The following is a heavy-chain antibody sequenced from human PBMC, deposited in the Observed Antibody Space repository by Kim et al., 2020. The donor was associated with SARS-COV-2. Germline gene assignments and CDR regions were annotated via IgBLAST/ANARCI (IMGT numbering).Heavy chain of an antibody. V-gene: IGHV3-21*01. J-gene: IGHJ3*01. CDR3: ARGGGCSGEWAFDH. D-gene: IGHD2-15*01. CDR1: GFTFSGYG. CDR2: MRCSGSYK. Sequence: GGSLRLSCAASGFTFSGYGMNWVRQAPGKGLEWVPSMRCSGSYKSYAASVKGRFTISRDNAKNSLYLQMNSLRSEDPAGYYLARGGGCSGEWAFDHWG.